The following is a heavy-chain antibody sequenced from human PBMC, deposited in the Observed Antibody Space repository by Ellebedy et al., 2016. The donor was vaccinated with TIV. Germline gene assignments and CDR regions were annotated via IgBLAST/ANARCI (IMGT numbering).Heavy chain of an antibody. J-gene: IGHJ2*01. CDR1: GFTFSSYA. Sequence: GESLKISCAASGFTFSSYAMSWVRQAPGKGLEWVSTISDSGGSTYYADSVKGRFTISRDNSKNSLYLQMNSLRAEDTALYYCAKDIISGYYGSGGFDLWGRGTLVTVSS. CDR2: ISDSGGST. V-gene: IGHV3-23*01. CDR3: AKDIISGYYGSGGFDL. D-gene: IGHD3-10*01.